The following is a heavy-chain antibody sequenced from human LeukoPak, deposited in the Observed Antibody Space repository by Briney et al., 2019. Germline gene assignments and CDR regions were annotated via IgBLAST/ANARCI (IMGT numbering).Heavy chain of an antibody. Sequence: PSETLSLTCTVSGGSITSGDSYWSWIRQPPGKGLEWIGYIYYRGNTYYNPSLKSRVTISVDTSENQFSLELNSVTAADTAVYYCAGSSGYYYPLRYWGQGTLVTVSS. CDR1: GGSITSGDSY. CDR3: AGSSGYYYPLRY. CDR2: IYYRGNT. D-gene: IGHD3-22*01. J-gene: IGHJ4*02. V-gene: IGHV4-30-4*01.